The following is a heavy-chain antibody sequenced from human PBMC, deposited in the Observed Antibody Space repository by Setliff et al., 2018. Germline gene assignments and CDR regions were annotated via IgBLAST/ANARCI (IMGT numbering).Heavy chain of an antibody. CDR2: IYWNDDK. CDR1: GFSLSTSGVG. Sequence: SGPTLVNPTQTLTLTCTFSGFSLSTSGVGVGRIRQPPGKALEWLALIYWNDDKRYSPSLKSRLTITKDTSKNQVVLTMTNMDPVDTATYYCAHSTLLERQGHYYYYYGMDVWGQGTTVTVSS. CDR3: AHSTLLERQGHYYYYYGMDV. J-gene: IGHJ6*02. V-gene: IGHV2-5*01. D-gene: IGHD1-1*01.